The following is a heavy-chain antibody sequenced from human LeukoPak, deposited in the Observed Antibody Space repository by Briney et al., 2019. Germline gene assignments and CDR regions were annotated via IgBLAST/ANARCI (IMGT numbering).Heavy chain of an antibody. J-gene: IGHJ6*03. CDR2: ISGSVGST. V-gene: IGHV3-23*01. D-gene: IGHD5-18*01. Sequence: GGSLRLSCAGSGCTFRTYAMSAVRQAPGKGGERVSDISGSVGSTVYAESEKGGFTISRDNSNNTLYLQMNSLRAEDTAVYYCAKDSSYGYYYYMDVWGKGTTVTVSS. CDR1: GCTFRTYA. CDR3: AKDSSYGYYYYMDV.